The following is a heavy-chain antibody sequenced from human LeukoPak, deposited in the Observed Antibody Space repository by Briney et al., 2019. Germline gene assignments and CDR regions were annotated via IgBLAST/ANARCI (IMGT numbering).Heavy chain of an antibody. CDR3: ARNEVVVPAATPRYYYYYGMVV. D-gene: IGHD2-2*02. J-gene: IGHJ6*04. Sequence: SVTVACKASGGTFSSYAISWVRLAPGQGLEWMGGIIPIFGTANYAQKFQGRVTITADESTSTAYMELSSLRSEGTAVYYCARNEVVVPAATPRYYYYYGMVVWGEGTAVTVSS. V-gene: IGHV1-69*01. CDR2: IIPIFGTA. CDR1: GGTFSSYA.